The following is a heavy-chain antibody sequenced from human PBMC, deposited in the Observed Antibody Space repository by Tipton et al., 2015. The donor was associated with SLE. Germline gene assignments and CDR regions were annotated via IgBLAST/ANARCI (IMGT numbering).Heavy chain of an antibody. CDR3: AIRDGSYAVDY. Sequence: TLSLTCTVSGGSISSSSYYWGWIRQPPGKGLDWIGSIYYSGSTYYNPSLKSRVTISIDTSKNQFSLKLSSVTAADTAVYYCAIRDGSYAVDYWGQGTLVTVSS. CDR2: IYYSGST. V-gene: IGHV4-39*01. J-gene: IGHJ4*02. CDR1: GGSISSSSYY. D-gene: IGHD1-26*01.